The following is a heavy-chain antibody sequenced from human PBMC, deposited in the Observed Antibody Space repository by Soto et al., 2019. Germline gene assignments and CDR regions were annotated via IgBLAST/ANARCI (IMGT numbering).Heavy chain of an antibody. CDR2: ISAYNGNT. CDR1: GYTFTSYG. Sequence: ASVKVSCKASGYTFTSYGISWVRQAPGQGLEWMGWISAYNGNTNYAQKLQGRVTMTTDTSTSTAYMELRSLRSDDTAVYYCARDRATVRVGFDDFDYWGQGTLVTVSS. J-gene: IGHJ4*02. D-gene: IGHD3-9*01. V-gene: IGHV1-18*01. CDR3: ARDRATVRVGFDDFDY.